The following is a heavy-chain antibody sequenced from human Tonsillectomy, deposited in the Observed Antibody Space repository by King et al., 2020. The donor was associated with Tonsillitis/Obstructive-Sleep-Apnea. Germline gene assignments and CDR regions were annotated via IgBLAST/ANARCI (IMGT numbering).Heavy chain of an antibody. J-gene: IGHJ6*02. CDR3: ARHGADCGCTSFFYGMDV. CDR2: IDPSDSYT. V-gene: IGHV5-10-1*03. Sequence: QLVQSGAEVKKPGESLRISCTGSGYRFTTYWITWVRQMPGKGLEWMGRIDPSDSYTNYSPSFQGHVIISVDKSTNTAYLQVSSLKASDTAMYFCARHGADCGCTSFFYGMDVWGQGTTVTVSS. CDR1: GYRFTTYW. D-gene: IGHD2-2*01.